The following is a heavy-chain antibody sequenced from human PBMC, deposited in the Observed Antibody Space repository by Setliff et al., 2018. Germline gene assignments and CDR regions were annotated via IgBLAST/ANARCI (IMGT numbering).Heavy chain of an antibody. V-gene: IGHV1-8*02. CDR2: MNPNNGNT. D-gene: IGHD6-13*01. Sequence: ASVKVSCKASGYTFINYEINWVRQATGQGLEWMGGMNPNNGNTGYAQKFQGRVTMTRNTSISTAYMELSSLRSEDTAVYYCATYSSIAAAGSPQYYFDYWGQGTLVTVSS. CDR1: GYTFINYE. J-gene: IGHJ4*02. CDR3: ATYSSIAAAGSPQYYFDY.